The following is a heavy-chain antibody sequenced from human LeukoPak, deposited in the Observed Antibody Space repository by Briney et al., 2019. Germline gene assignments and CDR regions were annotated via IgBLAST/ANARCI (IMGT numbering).Heavy chain of an antibody. Sequence: PGGSLRLSCAASGFTFSSYAMHWVRQAPGKGLEWVAVISYDGSNKYYADSVKGRFTISRDNSKKTVYLQMNSLRVEDTAVYYCARHYDSSPFDYWGQGTLVTVSS. CDR1: GFTFSSYA. J-gene: IGHJ4*02. CDR3: ARHYDSSPFDY. D-gene: IGHD3-22*01. CDR2: ISYDGSNK. V-gene: IGHV3-30-3*01.